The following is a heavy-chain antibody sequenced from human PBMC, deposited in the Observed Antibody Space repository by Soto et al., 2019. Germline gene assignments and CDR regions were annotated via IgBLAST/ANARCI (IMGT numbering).Heavy chain of an antibody. CDR2: ISAYNGNT. CDR3: ARGPYYDSSGYSQLVDV. J-gene: IGHJ6*02. Sequence: GASVKVSCKASGYTFTSYGISWVRQAPGQGLEWMGWISAYNGNTNYAQKLQGRVTMTTDTSTSTAYMELRSLRSDDTAVYYCARGPYYDSSGYSQLVDVWGQGTTVTVSS. CDR1: GYTFTSYG. V-gene: IGHV1-18*01. D-gene: IGHD3-22*01.